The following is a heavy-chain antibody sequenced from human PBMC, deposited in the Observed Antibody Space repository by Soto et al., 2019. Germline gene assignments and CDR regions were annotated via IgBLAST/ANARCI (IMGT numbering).Heavy chain of an antibody. D-gene: IGHD4-17*01. J-gene: IGHJ4*02. V-gene: IGHV3-23*01. CDR1: GFTFSSYA. CDR3: AKDRRWNKAVTTLDGISDY. Sequence: EVQLLESGGGLVQPGGSLRLSCSASGFTFSSYAMSWVRQAPGKGLEWVSAISGSGGSTYYADSVKGRFTISRDNSKNTLYLQMNSMRAEDTAVYYCAKDRRWNKAVTTLDGISDYWGQGTLVTVSS. CDR2: ISGSGGST.